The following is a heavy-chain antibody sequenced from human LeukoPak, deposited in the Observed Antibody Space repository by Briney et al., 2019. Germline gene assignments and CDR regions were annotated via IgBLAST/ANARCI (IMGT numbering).Heavy chain of an antibody. CDR1: GFMFSSYW. V-gene: IGHV3-21*01. D-gene: IGHD3-22*01. CDR2: ISSSGSYI. CDR3: ARVENKDNYYYDSSGYHSHYYFDY. J-gene: IGHJ4*02. Sequence: GGSLRLSCAASGFMFSSYWMHWVRQPPGKGLEWVSSISSSGSYIYYADSVKGRFTISRDNAKNSLYLQMNSLRAEDTAVYYCARVENKDNYYYDSSGYHSHYYFDYWGQGTLVTVSS.